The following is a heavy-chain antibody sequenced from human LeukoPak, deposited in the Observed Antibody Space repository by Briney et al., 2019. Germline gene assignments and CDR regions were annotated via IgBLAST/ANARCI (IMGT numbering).Heavy chain of an antibody. CDR3: ARWRYYYGSGSYSGNNWFDP. CDR1: GGSFSGYY. CDR2: INHSGST. J-gene: IGHJ5*02. D-gene: IGHD3-10*01. V-gene: IGHV4-34*01. Sequence: SETLSLTCAVYGGSFSGYYWSWIRQPPGKGLEWIGEINHSGSTNYNPSLKSRVTISVDTSKNQFSLKLSSVTAADTAVYYCARWRYYYGSGSYSGNNWFDPWGQGTLVTVSS.